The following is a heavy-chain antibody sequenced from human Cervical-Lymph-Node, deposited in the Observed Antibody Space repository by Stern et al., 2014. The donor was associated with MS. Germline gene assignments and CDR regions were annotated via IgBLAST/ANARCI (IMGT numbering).Heavy chain of an antibody. Sequence: MQLVQSGPEVKRPGESLKISCPASGYTFTSYWIGWVRQMPGKGLEWIAIIFPGGSDISYSPSCQAQVTITADNSSSTAYLQWNNLKASDTAIYYGARQRYFDYWGQGTLVTVSS. J-gene: IGHJ4*02. CDR1: GYTFTSYW. CDR2: IFPGGSDI. CDR3: ARQRYFDY. V-gene: IGHV5-51*01.